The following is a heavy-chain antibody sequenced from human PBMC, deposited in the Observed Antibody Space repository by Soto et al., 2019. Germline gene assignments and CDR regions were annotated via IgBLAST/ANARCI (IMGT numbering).Heavy chain of an antibody. V-gene: IGHV1-18*01. CDR1: GYTFTSYG. CDR3: GLLYSSSWYDY. Sequence: ASVKVSCKASGYTFTSYGISWVRQAPGQGLEWMGWISAYNGNTNYAQKLQGRVTMTTDTSTSTAYMELRSLRSDDTAVYYRGLLYSSSWYDYWGQGTLVTVSS. CDR2: ISAYNGNT. J-gene: IGHJ4*02. D-gene: IGHD6-13*01.